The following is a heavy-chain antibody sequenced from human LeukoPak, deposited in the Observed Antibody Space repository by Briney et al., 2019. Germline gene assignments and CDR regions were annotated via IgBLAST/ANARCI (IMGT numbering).Heavy chain of an antibody. CDR3: ARTRLPNTPHDAFDI. CDR2: IYHSGST. V-gene: IGHV4-38-2*02. CDR1: GYSISSGYH. Sequence: SETLSLTCTVSGYSISSGYHWGWIRQPPGKGLEWIGSIYHSGSTYYNPSLKSRVTISVDTSKNQFSLKLSSVTAADTAVYYCARTRLPNTPHDAFDIWGQGTMVTVSS. J-gene: IGHJ3*02. D-gene: IGHD4-11*01.